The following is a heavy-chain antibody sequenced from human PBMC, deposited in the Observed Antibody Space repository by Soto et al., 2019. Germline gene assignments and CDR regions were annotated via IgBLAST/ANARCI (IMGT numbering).Heavy chain of an antibody. J-gene: IGHJ4*02. V-gene: IGHV3-23*01. CDR3: ARSRRVTYYYDSSGYSRDY. D-gene: IGHD3-22*01. Sequence: GGSLRLSCAASGFTFSSYAMSWVRQAPGKGLEWVSAISGSGGSTYYADSVKGRFTISRDNSKNTLYLQMNSLRAEDTAVYYCARSRRVTYYYDSSGYSRDYWGQGTLVTVYS. CDR1: GFTFSSYA. CDR2: ISGSGGST.